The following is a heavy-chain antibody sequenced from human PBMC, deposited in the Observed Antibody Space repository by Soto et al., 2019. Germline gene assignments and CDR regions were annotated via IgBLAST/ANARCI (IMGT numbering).Heavy chain of an antibody. CDR2: IIPIFGTA. Sequence: GASVKVSCKASGGTFSSYAISWVRQAPGQGLEWTGGIIPIFGTANYAQKFQGRVTITADESTSTAYMELSSLRSEDTAVYYCARGRRYYDSSGYYRAFDIWGQGTMVTVSS. V-gene: IGHV1-69*13. CDR3: ARGRRYYDSSGYYRAFDI. CDR1: GGTFSSYA. J-gene: IGHJ3*02. D-gene: IGHD3-22*01.